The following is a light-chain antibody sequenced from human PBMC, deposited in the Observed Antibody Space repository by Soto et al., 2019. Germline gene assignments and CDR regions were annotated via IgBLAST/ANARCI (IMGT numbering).Light chain of an antibody. CDR3: QQYGSSHPWT. V-gene: IGKV3-20*01. CDR1: QSVSSSY. J-gene: IGKJ1*01. Sequence: EIVLTQSPGTLSLSPGERATLSCRASQSVSSSYLAWYQQKPGQAPRLLIYGASSRATGIPDRFSGSGSGTDFTLTISRLEPEDFAVYYCQQYGSSHPWTVGQGTKVEIK. CDR2: GAS.